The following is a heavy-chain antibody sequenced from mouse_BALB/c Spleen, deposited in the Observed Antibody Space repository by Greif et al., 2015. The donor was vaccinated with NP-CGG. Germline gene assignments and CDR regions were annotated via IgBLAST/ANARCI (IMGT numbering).Heavy chain of an antibody. CDR2: IWGDGST. V-gene: IGHV2-6-7*01. CDR3: ARHYAHYAMDY. D-gene: IGHD1-1*02. CDR1: GFSLTGYG. Sequence: VQGVESGPGLVAPSQGLSITCTVSGFSLTGYGVNWVRQPPGKGLEWLGMIWGDGSTDYNSALKSRLGISKDNSKSQVFLKMNSLQTDDTARYYCARHYAHYAMDYWGQGTSVTVSS. J-gene: IGHJ4*01.